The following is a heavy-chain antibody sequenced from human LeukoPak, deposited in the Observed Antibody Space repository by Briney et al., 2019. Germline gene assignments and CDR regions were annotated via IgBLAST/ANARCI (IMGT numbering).Heavy chain of an antibody. D-gene: IGHD2/OR15-2a*01. CDR2: IYSSGGT. CDR3: ARHVRATLHGSDGIFYYYYYIDV. CDR1: GGSISNHY. V-gene: IGHV4-4*08. J-gene: IGHJ6*03. Sequence: PSETLSLTCSASGGSISNHYWSWIRRAPGKGLEWIGYIYSSGGTNYNPSLRSRTTISVDTSRNQLSLTLSSVTAPDTAVYYCARHVRATLHGSDGIFYYYYYIDVWGKGTTVAISS.